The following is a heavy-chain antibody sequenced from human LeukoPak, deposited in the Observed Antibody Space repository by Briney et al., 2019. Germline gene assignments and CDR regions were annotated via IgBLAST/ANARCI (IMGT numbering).Heavy chain of an antibody. V-gene: IGHV4-34*01. CDR1: DGSFSDYF. D-gene: IGHD4-17*01. J-gene: IGHJ5*02. CDR2: IHRGRT. CDR3: ARSRKYGAVTTYSWFDP. Sequence: SETLSLTCAVYDGSFSDYFWSWIRQPPGKGLEWVAEIHRGRTNYNPSLKSRVTISVDTSKTQFSLKLSSVTAADTAVYYCARSRKYGAVTTYSWFDPWGRGTLVIVSS.